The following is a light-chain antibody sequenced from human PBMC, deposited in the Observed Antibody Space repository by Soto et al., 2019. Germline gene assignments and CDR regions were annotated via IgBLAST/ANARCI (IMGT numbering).Light chain of an antibody. CDR1: QSVSRW. J-gene: IGKJ1*01. Sequence: DLQMTQSPSTLSASAGDTVVITCRASQSVSRWVAWYQQKPGKAPKFLIYDASSLQSGVPSRFSGSGSGTEFTLTISSLQPDDFATYYCQQYDSYPRTFGQGTKVEIK. CDR3: QQYDSYPRT. V-gene: IGKV1-5*01. CDR2: DAS.